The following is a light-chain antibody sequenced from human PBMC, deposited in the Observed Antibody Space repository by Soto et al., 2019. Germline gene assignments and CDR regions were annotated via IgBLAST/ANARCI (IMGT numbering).Light chain of an antibody. CDR3: QQYENSVICT. CDR2: DVS. V-gene: IGKV3-20*01. Sequence: EIVLTQSPGTLYLSPGERATLSCRASQSVRSSFFAWYQQKPGQAPRLLIYDVSVRATGIPDRFSGSGSGTDFTLTIIRLEPEDCAVYYCQQYENSVICTFGQGTKLEIK. J-gene: IGKJ2*02. CDR1: QSVRSSF.